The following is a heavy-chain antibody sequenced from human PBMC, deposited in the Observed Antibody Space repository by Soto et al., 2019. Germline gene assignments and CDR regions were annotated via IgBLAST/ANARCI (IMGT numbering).Heavy chain of an antibody. CDR3: ARGGHSSGWYPF. J-gene: IGHJ4*02. Sequence: PEGSLRLSCAASGFTFSSYWMHWVRQAPGKGLVWVSRINSDGNITDYADSVKGRFTISRDNAKTTLYLQINSLRAEDTAVYYCARGGHSSGWYPFWGQGTLVTVSS. CDR1: GFTFSSYW. V-gene: IGHV3-74*01. CDR2: INSDGNIT. D-gene: IGHD6-19*01.